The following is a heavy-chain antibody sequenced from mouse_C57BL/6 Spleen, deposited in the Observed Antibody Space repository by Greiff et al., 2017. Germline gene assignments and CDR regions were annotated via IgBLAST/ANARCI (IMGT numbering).Heavy chain of an antibody. CDR1: GYTFTDYE. J-gene: IGHJ4*01. CDR2: IDPETGGT. D-gene: IGHD2-5*01. Sequence: SGAELVRPGASVTLSCKASGYTFTDYEMHWVKQTPVHGLEWIGAIDPETGGTAYNQKFKGKAILTADKSSSTAYMELRSLTSEDSAVYYCTRYSNYAMDYWGQGTSVTVSS. CDR3: TRYSNYAMDY. V-gene: IGHV1-15*01.